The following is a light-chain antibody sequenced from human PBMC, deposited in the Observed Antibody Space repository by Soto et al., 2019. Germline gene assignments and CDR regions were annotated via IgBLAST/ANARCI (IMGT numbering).Light chain of an antibody. V-gene: IGKV3-15*01. CDR3: QQYNNWPLT. CDR1: QSVSSN. CDR2: GAS. Sequence: ETVMTQSPATLSVSTGERATLSCRASQSVSSNLAWYQQKPGQAPRLLIYGASTGATGIPSRFSGSGSGTEFTLTISSLQSEDFAVYYCQQYNNWPLTFGGGTKVDIK. J-gene: IGKJ4*01.